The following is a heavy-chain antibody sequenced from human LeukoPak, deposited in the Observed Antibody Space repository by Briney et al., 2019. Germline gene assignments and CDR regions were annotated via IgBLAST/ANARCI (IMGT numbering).Heavy chain of an antibody. V-gene: IGHV3-30-3*01. D-gene: IGHD3-10*01. CDR1: GFTFSSYA. CDR2: ISYDGSNK. J-gene: IGHJ3*02. CDR3: AMKSVFYGSGTAAFDI. Sequence: PGGSLRLSCAASGFTFSSYAMHWVRQAPGKGLEWVAVISYDGSNKHYADSVRGRFTISRDNSKNTLYLQMNSLRAEDTAVYYCAMKSVFYGSGTAAFDIWGQGTMVTVSS.